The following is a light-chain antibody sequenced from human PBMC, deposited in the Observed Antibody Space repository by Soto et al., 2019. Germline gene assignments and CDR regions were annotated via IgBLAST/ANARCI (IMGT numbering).Light chain of an antibody. CDR1: QSVSTY. J-gene: IGKJ4*01. CDR2: VAS. CDR3: QEGSTLLT. Sequence: DIQITQSPSSLSTSVGDRVTITCRTSQSVSTYLNWYQQRPGKAPKLLIYVASSLESGGPSRFSGSGSGTDFTLTISSLQPEDFATYYCQEGSTLLTFGGGTRVEIK. V-gene: IGKV1-39*01.